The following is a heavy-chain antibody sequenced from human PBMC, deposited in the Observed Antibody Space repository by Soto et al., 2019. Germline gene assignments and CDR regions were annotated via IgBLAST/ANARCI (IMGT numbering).Heavy chain of an antibody. CDR2: IYYSGST. D-gene: IGHD5-18*01. Sequence: ETLSLTCTVSGGSISSSSYYWGWIRQPPGKGLEWIGSIYYSGSTYYNPSLKSRVTISVDTSKNQFSLKLSSVTAADTVVYYFVRRLFGYSYGYAGYYYYGMDVWGQGTTVTVSS. CDR3: VRRLFGYSYGYAGYYYYGMDV. CDR1: GGSISSSSYY. V-gene: IGHV4-39*01. J-gene: IGHJ6*02.